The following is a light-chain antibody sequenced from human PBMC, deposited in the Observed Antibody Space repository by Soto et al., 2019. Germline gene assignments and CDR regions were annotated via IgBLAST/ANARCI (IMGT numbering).Light chain of an antibody. V-gene: IGKV1-33*01. Sequence: DIQMTQSPSSLSASVGERVTITCQASQDISNYLNWYQQEPGKAPKLLIFDASNVETGVPSRFSGSGSGTDFTFTIHSLQPEDAATYYCQQYEDLPLTFGGGTKVGIK. CDR2: DAS. J-gene: IGKJ4*01. CDR1: QDISNY. CDR3: QQYEDLPLT.